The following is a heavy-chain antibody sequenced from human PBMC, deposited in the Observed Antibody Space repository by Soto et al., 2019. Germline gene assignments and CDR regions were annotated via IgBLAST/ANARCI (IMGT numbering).Heavy chain of an antibody. J-gene: IGHJ3*02. CDR3: ALSSAVYYSVSRLNAFDI. CDR1: GGSISSGGYY. CDR2: IYYSGST. V-gene: IGHV4-31*03. Sequence: QVQLQESGPGLVKPSQTLSLTCTVSGGSISSGGYYWSWIRQHPGKGLEWIGYIYYSGSTYYNPCLKSRVTISVDTSKNQFSLKLSSVTAADTAVYYCALSSAVYYSVSRLNAFDIWGQGTMVTVSS. D-gene: IGHD1-20*01.